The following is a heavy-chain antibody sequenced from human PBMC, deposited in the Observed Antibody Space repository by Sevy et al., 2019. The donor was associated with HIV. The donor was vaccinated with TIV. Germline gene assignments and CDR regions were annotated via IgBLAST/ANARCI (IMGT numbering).Heavy chain of an antibody. CDR2: ISGSGGST. V-gene: IGHV3-23*01. Sequence: GGSLRLSCAASGFTFSSYAMSWVRQAPGKGLEWVSAISGSGGSTYYADSVKGRFTISRDNSKNTLYLQMNRLRAEDTAVNYCAKDRDYDSSGKGAFDIWGQGTMVTVSS. CDR3: AKDRDYDSSGKGAFDI. D-gene: IGHD3-22*01. CDR1: GFTFSSYA. J-gene: IGHJ3*02.